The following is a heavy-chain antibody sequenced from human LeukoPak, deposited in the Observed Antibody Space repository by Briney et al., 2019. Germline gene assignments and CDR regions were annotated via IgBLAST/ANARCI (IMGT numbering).Heavy chain of an antibody. V-gene: IGHV3-30*04. J-gene: IGHJ3*02. CDR1: GFTFSSYA. D-gene: IGHD2-15*01. CDR2: ISYDGSNK. Sequence: GGSLRLSCAASGFTFSSYAMHWVRQAPGKGLERVAVISYDGSNKYYADSVKGRFTISRDNSKNTLYLQMNSLRAEDTAVYYCARDAFDCSGGSCYSNDAFDIWGQGTMVTVSS. CDR3: ARDAFDCSGGSCYSNDAFDI.